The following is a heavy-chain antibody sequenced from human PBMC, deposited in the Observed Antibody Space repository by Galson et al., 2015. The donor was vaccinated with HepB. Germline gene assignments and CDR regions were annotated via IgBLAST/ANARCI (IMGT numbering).Heavy chain of an antibody. CDR2: IYYDGSNK. D-gene: IGHD3-10*01. CDR3: ARDRRVGVITYNFDY. J-gene: IGHJ4*02. CDR1: GFTFSSYG. Sequence: SLRLSCAASGFTFSSYGMHWVRQAPGKGLEWVTFIYYDGSNKYYADSVKGRFTISRDNSKNTLYLQMNRLRGEDTAMYYCARDRRVGVITYNFDYWGQGTLVTVSS. V-gene: IGHV3-33*01.